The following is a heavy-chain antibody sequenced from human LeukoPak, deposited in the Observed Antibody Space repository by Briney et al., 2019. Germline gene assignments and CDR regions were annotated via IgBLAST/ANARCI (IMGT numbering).Heavy chain of an antibody. CDR2: MSWNSGNI. J-gene: IGHJ4*02. V-gene: IGHV3-9*01. CDR1: GFTFDDYD. CDR3: AGFRVGATGIFDY. D-gene: IGHD1-26*01. Sequence: GGSVRLSCAASGFTFDDYDMHWVRQAPGKGLEWVGGMSWNSGNIGYADSVTGPFTISRDNAKNSLYLQMNSLRAEDTALYYCAGFRVGATGIFDYWGQGTLVTVSS.